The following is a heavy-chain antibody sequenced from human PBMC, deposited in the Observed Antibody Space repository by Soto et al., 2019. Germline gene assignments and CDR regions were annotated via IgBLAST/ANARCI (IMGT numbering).Heavy chain of an antibody. CDR2: ISNSSSTI. CDR3: VRVPGSFTVTTFWWYFDL. J-gene: IGHJ2*01. Sequence: EVHLGESGGGLVQPGGSLRLSCVASGFTFSTHRMNWVRQAPGKGLEWVSYISNSSSTIYYSDSVKGRFTISRDNAKNSLYLQMNSLRAEDTAVYYSVRVPGSFTVTTFWWYFDLWGRGTLVTVSS. V-gene: IGHV3-48*01. D-gene: IGHD4-17*01. CDR1: GFTFSTHR.